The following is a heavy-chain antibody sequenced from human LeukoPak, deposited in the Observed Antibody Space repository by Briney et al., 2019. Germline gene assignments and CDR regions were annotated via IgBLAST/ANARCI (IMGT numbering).Heavy chain of an antibody. Sequence: SVKVSCKASGGTFSSYAISWVRQAPGQGLEWMGGIIPIFGTANYTQKFQGRVTITADESTSTAYMELSSLRSEDTAVYYCARGYSYGDYYYYGMDVWGQGTTVTVSS. D-gene: IGHD5-18*01. J-gene: IGHJ6*02. CDR3: ARGYSYGDYYYYGMDV. CDR2: IIPIFGTA. CDR1: GGTFSSYA. V-gene: IGHV1-69*13.